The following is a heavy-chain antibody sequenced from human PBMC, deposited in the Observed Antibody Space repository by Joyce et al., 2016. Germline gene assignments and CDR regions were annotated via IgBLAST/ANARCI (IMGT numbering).Heavy chain of an antibody. Sequence: QVLLVQSGAAVKRPGSSLRVSCKSSGGDFSNYTVNWVRQSPGQRLEWLGGSIPFFGAAKYAEDFQDRVTLTADQSTRTAYLELSSLTSADTAVYYCARGGTSSDHYFFYTLDVWGPGTTVIVSS. J-gene: IGHJ6*02. CDR1: GGDFSNYT. D-gene: IGHD1-14*01. CDR3: ARGGTSSDHYFFYTLDV. V-gene: IGHV1-69*12. CDR2: SIPFFGAA.